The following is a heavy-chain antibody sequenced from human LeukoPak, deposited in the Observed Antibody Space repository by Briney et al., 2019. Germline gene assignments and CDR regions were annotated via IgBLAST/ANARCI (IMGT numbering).Heavy chain of an antibody. J-gene: IGHJ4*02. CDR2: IIPILGIA. CDR1: GGTFSSYT. Sequence: ASVKVSCKASGGTFSSYTISWVRQAPGQGLEWMGRIIPILGIANYAQKFQGRVTITADKSTGTAYMELSSLRSEDTAVYYCARGNSGSYHFDYWGQGTLVTVSS. D-gene: IGHD1-26*01. V-gene: IGHV1-69*02. CDR3: ARGNSGSYHFDY.